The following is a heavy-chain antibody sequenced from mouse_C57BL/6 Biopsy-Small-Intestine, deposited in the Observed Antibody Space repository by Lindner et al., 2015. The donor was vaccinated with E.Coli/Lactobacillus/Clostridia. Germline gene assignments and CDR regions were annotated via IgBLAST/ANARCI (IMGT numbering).Heavy chain of an antibody. Sequence: VQLQESGAELVRPGASVKLSCTVSGVNIKDDYMHWVKQRPEQGLEWIGRIDPANGNAKYVPKFQDKVTITADTSSNTAYLQLSSLTSEDTAVYYCSRRDYDGEGFAYWGQGTLVTVSA. CDR1: GVNIKDDY. J-gene: IGHJ3*01. CDR3: SRRDYDGEGFAY. D-gene: IGHD2-4*01. CDR2: IDPANGNA. V-gene: IGHV14-3*02.